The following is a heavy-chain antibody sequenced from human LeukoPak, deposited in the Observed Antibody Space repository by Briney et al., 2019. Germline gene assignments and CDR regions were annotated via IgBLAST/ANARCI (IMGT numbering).Heavy chain of an antibody. CDR2: ISSSSSYT. Sequence: GGSLRLPCAASGFTFSDYYMSWIRQAPGKGLEWVSYISSSSSYTNYADSVKGRFTISRDNAKNSLYLQMNSLRAEDTAVYYCAREVGRRIAAAFFDYWGQGTLVTVSS. D-gene: IGHD6-13*01. CDR3: AREVGRRIAAAFFDY. J-gene: IGHJ4*02. V-gene: IGHV3-11*06. CDR1: GFTFSDYY.